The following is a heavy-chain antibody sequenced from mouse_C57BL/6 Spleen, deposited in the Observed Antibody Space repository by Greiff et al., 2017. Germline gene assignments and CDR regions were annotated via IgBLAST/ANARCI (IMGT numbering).Heavy chain of an antibody. D-gene: IGHD1-1*01. J-gene: IGHJ4*01. CDR2: ISDGGSYT. V-gene: IGHV5-4*01. Sequence: EVQVVESGGGLVKPGGSLKLSCAASGFTFSSYAMSWVRQTPEKRLEWVATISDGGSYTYYPDNVKGRFTISRDNAKNNLYLQMSHLKSEDTAMYYCARRTTVVATNAMDYWGQGTSVTVSS. CDR1: GFTFSSYA. CDR3: ARRTTVVATNAMDY.